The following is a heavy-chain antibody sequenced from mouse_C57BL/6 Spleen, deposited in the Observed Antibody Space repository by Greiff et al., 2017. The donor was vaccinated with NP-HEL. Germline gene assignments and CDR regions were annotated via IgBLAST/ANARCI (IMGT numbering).Heavy chain of an antibody. D-gene: IGHD1-1*01. J-gene: IGHJ4*01. CDR2: INPNYGTT. CDR1: GCTFTDYY. V-gene: IGHV1-39*01. Sequence: EVQLQQSGPELVKPGASVKMSCKASGCTFTDYYMNWVKQSPGKSLEWIGVINPNYGTTSYNQKFKGKATLTVDQSSSTAYMQLNSLTSEDSAVYYCAREASYRAMDYWGQGTSVTVSS. CDR3: AREASYRAMDY.